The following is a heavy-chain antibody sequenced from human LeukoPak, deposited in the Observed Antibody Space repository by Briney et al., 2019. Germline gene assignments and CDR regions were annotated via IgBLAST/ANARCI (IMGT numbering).Heavy chain of an antibody. V-gene: IGHV1-2*02. D-gene: IGHD3-3*01. J-gene: IGHJ6*02. CDR2: GT. Sequence: GTNYAQKFQGRVTMTRDTSISTAYMELSRLRSDDTAVYYCARESLYDFWSGYYTQPNGMDVWGQGTTVTVSS. CDR3: ARESLYDFWSGYYTQPNGMDV.